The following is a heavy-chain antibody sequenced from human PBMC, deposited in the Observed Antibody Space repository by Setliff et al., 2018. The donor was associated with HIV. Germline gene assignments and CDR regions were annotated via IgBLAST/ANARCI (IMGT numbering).Heavy chain of an antibody. CDR3: VKAQTLPIAAAGTGY. V-gene: IGHV3-7*01. CDR1: GFTLSTYW. J-gene: IGHJ4*02. CDR2: LKQDGSEK. Sequence: GGSLRLSCAVSGFTLSTYWMSWVRQAPGKGLEWVANLKQDGSEKYYVDSVKGRFTISRDNAKNSLFLQMNSLRAEDTAVYYCVKAQTLPIAAAGTGYWGQGTLVTVSS. D-gene: IGHD6-13*01.